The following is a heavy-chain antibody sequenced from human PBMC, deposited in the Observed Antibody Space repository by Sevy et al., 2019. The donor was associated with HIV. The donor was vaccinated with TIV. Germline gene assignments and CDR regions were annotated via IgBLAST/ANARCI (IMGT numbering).Heavy chain of an antibody. Sequence: GGSLRLSCAASGFTFSSYAMSWVRQAPGKGLEWVSIISGSGGYTYYADSVKGRFTISRDNSKNTLYLQMNNLRAEDTAVYYCARDLRVATASGGMDVWGQGTTVTVSS. CDR1: GFTFSSYA. D-gene: IGHD6-13*01. CDR3: ARDLRVATASGGMDV. CDR2: ISGSGGYT. J-gene: IGHJ6*02. V-gene: IGHV3-23*01.